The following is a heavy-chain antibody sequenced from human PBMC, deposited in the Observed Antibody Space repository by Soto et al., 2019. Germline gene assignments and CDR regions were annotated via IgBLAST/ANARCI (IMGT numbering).Heavy chain of an antibody. CDR2: IFYTGVT. Sequence: QVQLQESGPGLVKPSETLSLTCSVSGGSVSNASFYWTWIRQAPGTGLEYIGYIFYTGVTNYNPSLGIDVPVSLAPSKNTFPQNLNIVSASDAPGFPFVRVFVNSSNPDIWARGTL. D-gene: IGHD6-19*01. J-gene: IGHJ2*01. V-gene: IGHV4-61*01. CDR1: GGSVSNASFY. CDR3: VRVFVNSSNPDI.